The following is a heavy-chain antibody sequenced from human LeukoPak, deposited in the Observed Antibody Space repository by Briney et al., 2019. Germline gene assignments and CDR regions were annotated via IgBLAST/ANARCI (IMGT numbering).Heavy chain of an antibody. CDR2: IYSGGST. Sequence: GGSLRLSCAASGFTVSSNYMSWVRQAPGKGLEWVSVIYSGGSTYYADSVKGRFTISRDNSKNTLYLQMNSLRAEDTAVYYCAKVTETYGSGSYPDYWGQGTLVTVSS. V-gene: IGHV3-53*05. J-gene: IGHJ4*02. CDR1: GFTVSSNY. D-gene: IGHD3-10*01. CDR3: AKVTETYGSGSYPDY.